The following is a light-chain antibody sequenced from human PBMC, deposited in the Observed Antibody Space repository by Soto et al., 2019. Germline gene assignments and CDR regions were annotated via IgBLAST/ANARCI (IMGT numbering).Light chain of an antibody. Sequence: QSVLTQPASVSGSPGQSITISCTGTSSDVGLYDFVSWYQQHPGKAPKLLIYEVTYRPSGVSSRFSGSKSGNTASLTISGLQAEDEAEYYCNSYTRLIPYVFGTGTKVTVL. J-gene: IGLJ1*01. CDR2: EVT. V-gene: IGLV2-14*01. CDR3: NSYTRLIPYV. CDR1: SSDVGLYDF.